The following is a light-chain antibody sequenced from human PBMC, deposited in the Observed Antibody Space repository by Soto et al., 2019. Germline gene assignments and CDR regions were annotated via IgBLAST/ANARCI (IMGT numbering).Light chain of an antibody. CDR1: QSVSGSN. V-gene: IGKV3-20*01. CDR2: GAS. J-gene: IGKJ1*01. Sequence: IVLTQSPATLSLSPGERATLSCRASQSVSGSNLAWYQQKPGQAPRLLIYGASSRATGIPDRFSGSGSGTDFTLTISRLEPEDFAVYYCQQYGSSPRTFGQGTKVDIK. CDR3: QQYGSSPRT.